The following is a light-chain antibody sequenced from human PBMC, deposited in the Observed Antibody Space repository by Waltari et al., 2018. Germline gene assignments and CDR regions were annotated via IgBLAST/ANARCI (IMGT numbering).Light chain of an antibody. Sequence: DIQVTQSPSSLSASVGDRVTITCRASQSISTFLNWYQQKPGKVPKLLMYAASSFQNGVPSRFSGSGSGTAFTLTISSLQPEDSATYYCQQTYSNLWTFGQGTKVEIK. V-gene: IGKV1-39*01. CDR1: QSISTF. CDR2: AAS. J-gene: IGKJ1*01. CDR3: QQTYSNLWT.